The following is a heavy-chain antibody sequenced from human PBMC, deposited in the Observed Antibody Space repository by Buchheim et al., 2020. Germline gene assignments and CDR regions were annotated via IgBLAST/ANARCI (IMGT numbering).Heavy chain of an antibody. V-gene: IGHV3-23*01. J-gene: IGHJ4*02. CDR2: ISGSGDT. CDR1: GFTFSSYA. D-gene: IGHD3-16*01. CDR3: AKDPGGGGDGSGDY. Sequence: EVQLLESGGDLVQPGGSLRLSCSVSGFTFSSYAMSWVRQAPGKGLEWVSAISGSGDTYYTDSVKGRFTISRDNSQNTLYLQINSLRAEDTAVYSCAKDPGGGGDGSGDYWGQGTL.